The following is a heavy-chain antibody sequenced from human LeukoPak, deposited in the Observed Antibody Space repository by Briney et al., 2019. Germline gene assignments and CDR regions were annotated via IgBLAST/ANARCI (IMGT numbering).Heavy chain of an antibody. CDR3: ARAGYSYGYTYYYYHMDV. Sequence: SETLSLTCTVPGGSISSGSYYWSWIRQPAGKGLEWIGRIYTSGSTNYNPSLKSRVTISVDTSKNQFSLKLSSVTAADTAVYHCARAGYSYGYTYYYYHMDVWGKGTTVTVSS. J-gene: IGHJ6*03. CDR1: GGSISSGSYY. CDR2: IYTSGST. V-gene: IGHV4-61*02. D-gene: IGHD5-18*01.